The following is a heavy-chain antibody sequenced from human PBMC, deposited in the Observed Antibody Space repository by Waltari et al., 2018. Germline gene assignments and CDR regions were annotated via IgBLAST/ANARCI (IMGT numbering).Heavy chain of an antibody. V-gene: IGHV4-59*01. D-gene: IGHD5-18*01. CDR1: GGSLSSYY. J-gene: IGHJ4*02. Sequence: QVQLQESGPGLVKPSETLSLTCTVSGGSLSSYYWTWIRQPPGKGLEWIGYIYYSGSTNYNPSLKSRVTISVDTSKNQFSLKLSSVTAADTAVYYCARVERGYSYGYALDYWGQGTLVTVSS. CDR3: ARVERGYSYGYALDY. CDR2: IYYSGST.